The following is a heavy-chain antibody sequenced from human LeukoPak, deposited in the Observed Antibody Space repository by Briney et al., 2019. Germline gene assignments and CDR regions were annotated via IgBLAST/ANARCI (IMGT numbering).Heavy chain of an antibody. J-gene: IGHJ4*02. CDR2: INPNSGGT. D-gene: IGHD3-22*01. V-gene: IGHV1-2*02. Sequence: ASVKVSCKASGYTFTGYYMHWVRQAPGQGLEWMGWINPNSGGTNYAQKFQGRVSMTRDTSISTAYMELSRLKSDDTAVYYCARENYYYDNSGYLNLWGQGTLVTVSS. CDR3: ARENYYYDNSGYLNL. CDR1: GYTFTGYY.